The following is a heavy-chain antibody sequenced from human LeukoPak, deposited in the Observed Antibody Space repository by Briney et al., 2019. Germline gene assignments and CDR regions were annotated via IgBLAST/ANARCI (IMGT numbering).Heavy chain of an antibody. CDR1: GGSISSYY. D-gene: IGHD3-22*01. CDR3: ARALYYYDSSGYYYFDY. V-gene: IGHV4-59*01. J-gene: IGHJ4*02. Sequence: SETLSLTCTVSGGSISSYYWSWIRQPPGKGLEWIGYIYYSGSTNYNPSLKSRVTISVDTSKNRFSLTLSSVTAADTAVYYCARALYYYDSSGYYYFDYWGQGTLVTVSS. CDR2: IYYSGST.